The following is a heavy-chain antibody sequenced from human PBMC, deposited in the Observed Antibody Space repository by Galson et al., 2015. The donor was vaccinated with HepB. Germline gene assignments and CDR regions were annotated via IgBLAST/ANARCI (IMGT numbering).Heavy chain of an antibody. CDR1: GFTFSSYS. J-gene: IGHJ4*02. V-gene: IGHV3-21*04. CDR2: ISSSSSYI. CDR3: AREVVLNDYGDYKDDY. D-gene: IGHD4-17*01. Sequence: SLRLSCAASGFTFSSYSMNWVRQAPGKGLEWVSSISSSSSYIYYADSVKGRFTISRDNAKNSLYLQMNSLRAEDTAVYYCAREVVLNDYGDYKDDYWGQGTLVTVSS.